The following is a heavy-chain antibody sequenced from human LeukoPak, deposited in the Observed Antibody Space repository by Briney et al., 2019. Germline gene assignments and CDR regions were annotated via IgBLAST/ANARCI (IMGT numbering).Heavy chain of an antibody. CDR2: IYYSGST. CDR1: GGSISSSSYY. D-gene: IGHD2-21*02. V-gene: IGHV4-39*07. J-gene: IGHJ1*01. CDR3: ARVNAMVTAKMAQKYFQH. Sequence: PSETLSLTCTVSGGSISSSSYYWGWIRQPPGKGLEWIGSIYYSGSTYYNPSLKSRVTISVDTSKNQFSLKLSSVTAADTAVYYCARVNAMVTAKMAQKYFQHWGQGTLVTVSS.